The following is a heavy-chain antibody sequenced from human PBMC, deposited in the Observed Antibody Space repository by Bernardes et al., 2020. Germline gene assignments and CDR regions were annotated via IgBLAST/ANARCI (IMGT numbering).Heavy chain of an antibody. Sequence: SVKVSCKASGGTFSSYAISWVRQAPGQGLEWMGGIIPIFGTANYAQKFQGRVTITADKSTSTAYMELSSLRSEDTAVYYCARGEVVVIRAGMDVWGQGTTVTVSS. J-gene: IGHJ6*02. D-gene: IGHD3-22*01. CDR1: GGTFSSYA. CDR2: IIPIFGTA. CDR3: ARGEVVVIRAGMDV. V-gene: IGHV1-69*06.